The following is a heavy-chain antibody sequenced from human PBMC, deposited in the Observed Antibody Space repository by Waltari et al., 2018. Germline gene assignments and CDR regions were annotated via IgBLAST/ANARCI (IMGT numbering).Heavy chain of an antibody. D-gene: IGHD3-22*01. V-gene: IGHV3-30*02. Sequence: QVQLVESGGGVVQPGGSLRLSCAASGFTFSSYGMHWVRQAPGKGLEWVAFIRYDGSNKYYADSVKGRFTISRDNSKNTLYLQMNSLRAEDTAVYYCAKDIVGYWYGMDVWGQGTTVTVSS. CDR1: GFTFSSYG. CDR3: AKDIVGYWYGMDV. J-gene: IGHJ6*02. CDR2: IRYDGSNK.